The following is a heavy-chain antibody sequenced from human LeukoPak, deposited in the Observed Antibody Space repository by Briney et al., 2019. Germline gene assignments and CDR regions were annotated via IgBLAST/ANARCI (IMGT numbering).Heavy chain of an antibody. CDR1: GFTFDDYA. D-gene: IGHD4-17*01. CDR3: AKDGDYYFDY. Sequence: GGSLTLSCAASGFTFDDYAMYWVRQAPGKGLEWVSLISGDGVTTYYADSVKGRFTISRDNSKNSLYLQMNSLRIEDTALYYCAKDGDYYFDYWGQGTLVTVSS. CDR2: ISGDGVTT. V-gene: IGHV3-43*02. J-gene: IGHJ4*02.